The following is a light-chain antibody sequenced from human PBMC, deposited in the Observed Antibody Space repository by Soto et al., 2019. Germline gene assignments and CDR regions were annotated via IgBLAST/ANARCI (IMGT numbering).Light chain of an antibody. CDR2: GAS. Sequence: EIVLTQFPGTLSLSPGERATLSCRASQSVTSNYLAWYQQRPGQPPNLLVFGASHRAPGIPDRFSGSGSGTDFTLTVTRLQPDDFATYFCQQYDKYSTFGHGTKVDVK. J-gene: IGKJ1*01. V-gene: IGKV3-20*01. CDR1: QSVTSNY. CDR3: QQYDKYST.